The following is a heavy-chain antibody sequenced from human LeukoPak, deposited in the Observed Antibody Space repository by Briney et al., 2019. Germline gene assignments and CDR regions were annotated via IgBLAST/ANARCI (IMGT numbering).Heavy chain of an antibody. J-gene: IGHJ4*02. CDR2: IRYDGSNK. Sequence: PGGSLTLSCAASGFTFSSYGMHWVRQAPGKGLEWVAFIRYDGSNKYYADSVRGRFTISRDNSKNTLYLQMNSLRAEDTAVYYCAKDRDCTNGVCYTFDYWGQGTLVTVSS. CDR1: GFTFSSYG. CDR3: AKDRDCTNGVCYTFDY. V-gene: IGHV3-30*02. D-gene: IGHD2-8*01.